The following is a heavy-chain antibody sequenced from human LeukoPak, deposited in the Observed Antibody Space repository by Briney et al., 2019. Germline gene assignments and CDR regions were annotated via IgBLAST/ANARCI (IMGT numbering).Heavy chain of an antibody. V-gene: IGHV3-49*04. CDR3: TGNRGGQLPFDY. J-gene: IGHJ4*02. CDR2: IRSKGYGGTT. D-gene: IGHD1-1*01. Sequence: GGSLRLSCTGSGFMFDDYALTCVRQAPGKGREWISFIRSKGYGGTTDYAASVKGRFTISRDDSKGVLYLQMNSLKTDDTAVYFCTGNRGGQLPFDYWGRGTQVTVSS. CDR1: GFMFDDYA.